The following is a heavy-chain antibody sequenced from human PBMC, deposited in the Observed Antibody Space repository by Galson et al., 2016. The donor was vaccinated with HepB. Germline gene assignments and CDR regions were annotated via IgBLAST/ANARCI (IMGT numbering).Heavy chain of an antibody. CDR2: SDWDDDK. D-gene: IGHD3-22*01. CDR1: GFSLSTRGMC. Sequence: PALVKPTQTLTLTCTVSGFSLSTRGMCVSWIRQPPGKALEWLALSDWDDDKYYSTSLKTRLTISKDTSKNQVVLTMTNMDPVDTATYYCARGLGYYDSSGYYDLLSYGMDVWGQGTTVTVSS. V-gene: IGHV2-70*01. J-gene: IGHJ6*02. CDR3: ARGLGYYDSSGYYDLLSYGMDV.